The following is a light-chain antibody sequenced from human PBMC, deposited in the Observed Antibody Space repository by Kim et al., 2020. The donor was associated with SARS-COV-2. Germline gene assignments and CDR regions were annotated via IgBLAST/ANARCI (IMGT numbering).Light chain of an antibody. J-gene: IGLJ2*01. Sequence: TSSVTGTSMKGGSYNLVSWYQQHPGKAPKLMIYEVSKRPSGVSNRFSGSKSGNTASLTISGLQAEDEADYYCCSYAGSSPHVVFGGGTQLTVL. V-gene: IGLV2-23*02. CDR2: EVS. CDR3: CSYAGSSPHVV. CDR1: SMKGGSYNL.